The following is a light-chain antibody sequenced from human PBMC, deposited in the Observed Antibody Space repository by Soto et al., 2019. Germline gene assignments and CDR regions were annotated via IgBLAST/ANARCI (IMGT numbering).Light chain of an antibody. J-gene: IGKJ5*01. Sequence: IVLTQCPATLSVSPGERATLSWRASQSVSSNLAWYQQKPGQAPRLLIYGASSRATGIPVRFSGSGSGTEFTLTISSLQSEDFAVYYCQQRSNWPPITFGQGTRLEI. CDR2: GAS. CDR3: QQRSNWPPIT. V-gene: IGKV3-15*01. CDR1: QSVSSN.